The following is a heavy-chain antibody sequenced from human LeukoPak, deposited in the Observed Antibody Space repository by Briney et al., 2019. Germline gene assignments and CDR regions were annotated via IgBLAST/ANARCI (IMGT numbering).Heavy chain of an antibody. CDR3: AKWGPGYDFWSGVPH. V-gene: IGHV3-23*01. CDR2: ISGSGDST. Sequence: GGSLRLSCAASGFTFSSYAMSWVRQAPGKGLEWVSAISGSGDSTYYGDSVKGRFTISRDNSKNTLYLQMNSLRAEDTAVYYCAKWGPGYDFWSGVPHWGQGTLVTVSS. CDR1: GFTFSSYA. J-gene: IGHJ4*02. D-gene: IGHD3-3*01.